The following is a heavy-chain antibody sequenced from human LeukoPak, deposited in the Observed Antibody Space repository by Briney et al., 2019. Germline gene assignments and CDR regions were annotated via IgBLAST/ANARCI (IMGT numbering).Heavy chain of an antibody. CDR3: ARRGYDSGGVYDY. CDR2: IYYSGST. D-gene: IGHD3-22*01. J-gene: IGHJ4*02. V-gene: IGHV4-39*07. CDR1: GGSISSSSYY. Sequence: PSETLSLTCTVSGGSISSSSYYWGWIRQPPGKGLEWIGSIYYSGSTYYNPSLKSRVTISVDTSKNQFSLKLSSVTAADTAVYYCARRGYDSGGVYDYWGQGTLVTVSS.